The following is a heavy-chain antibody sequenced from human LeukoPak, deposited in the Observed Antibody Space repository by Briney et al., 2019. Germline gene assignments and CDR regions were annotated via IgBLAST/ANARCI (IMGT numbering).Heavy chain of an antibody. Sequence: RASETLSLTCAVYGGSFSGYYWSWILQPPGKGLEWIGEINHSGSTNYNPSLKSRVTISVDTSKNQFSLKLSSVTAADTAVYYCARRLVVYAKYNWFDPWGQGTLVTVSS. D-gene: IGHD2-8*02. CDR2: INHSGST. J-gene: IGHJ5*02. CDR1: GGSFSGYY. V-gene: IGHV4-34*01. CDR3: ARRLVVYAKYNWFDP.